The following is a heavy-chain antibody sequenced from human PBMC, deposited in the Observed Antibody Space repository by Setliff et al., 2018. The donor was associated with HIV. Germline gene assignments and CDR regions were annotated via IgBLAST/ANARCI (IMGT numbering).Heavy chain of an antibody. D-gene: IGHD6-19*01. CDR2: ITLYNGNT. V-gene: IGHV1-45*02. J-gene: IGHJ4*02. CDR1: GYTFTYCS. Sequence: SVKVSCKASGYTFTYCSLHWLQQAPGQGLERMRWITLYNGNTNYAKKFQSRVTITRDMSLRTAYIELSSLRSGDSAVYYWVPLLLAVAGTRFSGFFDYWGQGTLVTVSS. CDR3: VPLLLAVAGTRFSGFFDY.